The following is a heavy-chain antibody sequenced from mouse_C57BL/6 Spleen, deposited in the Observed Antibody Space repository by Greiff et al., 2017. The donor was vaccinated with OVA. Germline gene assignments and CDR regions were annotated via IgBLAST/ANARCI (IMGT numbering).Heavy chain of an antibody. CDR3: AMNKYYGTDYFDY. CDR1: GYTFTSYW. D-gene: IGHD1-2*01. V-gene: IGHV1-74*01. J-gene: IGHJ2*01. CDR2: IHPSDSDT. Sequence: QVQLKQPGAELVKPGASVKVSCKASGYTFTSYWMHWVKQRPGQGLEWIGRIHPSDSDTNYNQKFKGKATLTVDKSSSTAYMQLSSLTSEDSAVYYCAMNKYYGTDYFDYWGQGTTLTVSS.